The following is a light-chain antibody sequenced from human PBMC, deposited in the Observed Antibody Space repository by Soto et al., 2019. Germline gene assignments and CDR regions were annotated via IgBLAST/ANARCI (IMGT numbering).Light chain of an antibody. CDR2: AAS. V-gene: IGKV1-39*01. CDR3: QQSYGGTLT. CDR1: QAIGTY. Sequence: DIQMTQSPSSLSASVGDTVTITCRASQAIGTYLNWYQQQPGKAPNLLIYAASNLQSGVPSRFSRRGSGTDFTLTVSSLEPDDFATYYCQQSYGGTLTFGQGTKVEIK. J-gene: IGKJ1*01.